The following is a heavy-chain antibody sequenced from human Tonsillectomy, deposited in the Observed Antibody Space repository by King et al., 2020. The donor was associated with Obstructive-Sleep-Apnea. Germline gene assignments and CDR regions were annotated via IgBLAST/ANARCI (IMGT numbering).Heavy chain of an antibody. V-gene: IGHV3-7*01. J-gene: IGHJ6*02. CDR3: ATDNRQLAPPNYYYYYGMDV. CDR1: GFTFSGFW. Sequence: EVQLVESGGGLVQPGGSLRLSCAASGFTFSGFWMSWVRQAPGKGLEWVANIDQDGSEKSYVDSVKGRFSISRDNAKNSLYLQMNSLRAEDTAVYYCATDNRQLAPPNYYYYYGMDVWGQGTTVTVSS. CDR2: IDQDGSEK. D-gene: IGHD6-13*01.